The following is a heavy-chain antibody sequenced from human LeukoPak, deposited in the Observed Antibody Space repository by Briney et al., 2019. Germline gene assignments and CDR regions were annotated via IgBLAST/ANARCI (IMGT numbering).Heavy chain of an antibody. CDR1: GGSISSYY. J-gene: IGHJ6*02. D-gene: IGHD3-9*01. CDR2: IYYSGST. Sequence: SETLSLTCTVSGGSISSYYWSWIRQPPGKGLEWIGYIYYSGSTNYNPSLKSRVTISVDTSKNQFSLKLSSVTAADTAVYYCARFRYVILTGYGMDVWGQGTTVTVSS. V-gene: IGHV4-59*01. CDR3: ARFRYVILTGYGMDV.